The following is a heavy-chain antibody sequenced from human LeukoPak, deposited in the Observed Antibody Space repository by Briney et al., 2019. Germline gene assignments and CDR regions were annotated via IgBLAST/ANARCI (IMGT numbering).Heavy chain of an antibody. CDR2: IYYGQTI. CDR1: AASISSSSHH. J-gene: IGHJ4*02. D-gene: IGHD5-12*01. Sequence: SETLSLTCTISAASISSSSHHWGWIRQSPGKGLEWIGSIYYGQTIYYNPSLNSRVTISVVTSKDQFTLQLNSVTAADTAVYYCARYSMVATSFDYWGQGTLVTVSS. V-gene: IGHV4-39*01. CDR3: ARYSMVATSFDY.